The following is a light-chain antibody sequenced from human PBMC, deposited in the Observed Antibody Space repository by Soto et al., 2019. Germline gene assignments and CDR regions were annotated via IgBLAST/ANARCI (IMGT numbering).Light chain of an antibody. Sequence: EIVLTQSPGTLSLSPGERATLSCRASQSVSNSYLAWHQQKPGQAPRLLIYGASSRATGIPDRFSGSGSGTDFTLTISRLEPEDFAVYFCQQYGSSPQTFGPGTKVDIK. CDR2: GAS. V-gene: IGKV3-20*01. CDR1: QSVSNSY. CDR3: QQYGSSPQT. J-gene: IGKJ3*01.